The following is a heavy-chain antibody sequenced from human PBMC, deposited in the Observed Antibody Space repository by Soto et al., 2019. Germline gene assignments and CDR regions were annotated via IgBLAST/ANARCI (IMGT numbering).Heavy chain of an antibody. V-gene: IGHV3-30*18. J-gene: IGHJ2*01. CDR1: GFTFSSYG. D-gene: IGHD6-13*01. CDR2: ISYDGSNT. Sequence: QVQLVESGGGVVQPGGSLRLSCAASGFTFSSYGMHWVRQAPGKGLEWVAVISYDGSNTYYADSVKGRFTISRDNSKNALYLQMNSLRAEDTAFYYCAKSAAGRHYWYFDLWGRGTLVTVSS. CDR3: AKSAAGRHYWYFDL.